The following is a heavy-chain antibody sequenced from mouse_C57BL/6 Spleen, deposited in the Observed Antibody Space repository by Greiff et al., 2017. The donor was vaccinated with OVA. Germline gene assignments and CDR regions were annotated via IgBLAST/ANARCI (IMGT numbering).Heavy chain of an antibody. Sequence: EVHLVESGGGLVKPGGSLKLSCAASGFTFSNYAMSWVRQTPEKRLEWVATISDGGSYTYYPDNVKGRFTISRDNAKNNLYLQMSHLKSEDTAMYYCASFYYGNSYWYFDVWGTGTTVTVSS. CDR3: ASFYYGNSYWYFDV. V-gene: IGHV5-4*01. CDR2: ISDGGSYT. J-gene: IGHJ1*03. D-gene: IGHD2-1*01. CDR1: GFTFSNYA.